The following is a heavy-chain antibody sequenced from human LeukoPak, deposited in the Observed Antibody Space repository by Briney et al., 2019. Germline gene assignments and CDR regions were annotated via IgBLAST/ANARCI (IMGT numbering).Heavy chain of an antibody. J-gene: IGHJ4*02. V-gene: IGHV1-3*01. D-gene: IGHD3-22*01. Sequence: ASVKVSCKASGYTFTSYAMHWVRQAPGQRLEWMGCINAGNGNTKYSQKFQGRVTITRDTSASTAYMELSSLRSEDTAVYYCARVGGDSSGYYHEGYFDYWGQGTLVTVSS. CDR1: GYTFTSYA. CDR2: INAGNGNT. CDR3: ARVGGDSSGYYHEGYFDY.